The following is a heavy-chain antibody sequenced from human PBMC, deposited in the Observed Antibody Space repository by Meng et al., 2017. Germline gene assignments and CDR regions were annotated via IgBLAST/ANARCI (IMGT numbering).Heavy chain of an antibody. J-gene: IGHJ4*02. CDR3: ARQYSGSYETYDY. Sequence: GGSLRLSCAASGFTFSSYAMSWVRQAPGKGLEWVSAISGSGGSTYYADSVKGRFTISRDNSKNTLYLQMNSLRAEDTAVYYCARQYSGSYETYDYWGQGTLVTVSS. V-gene: IGHV3-23*01. CDR2: ISGSGGST. D-gene: IGHD1-26*01. CDR1: GFTFSSYA.